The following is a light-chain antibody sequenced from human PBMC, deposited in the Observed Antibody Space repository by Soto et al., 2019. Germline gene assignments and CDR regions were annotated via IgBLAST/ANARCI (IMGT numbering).Light chain of an antibody. CDR3: QQYNNWPLT. J-gene: IGKJ4*01. Sequence: EIVMTQSPATLSVSPGERATLSCRASQSISSNLAWYQQKPAQAPRLLIYGASTRATGIPARFSGSGSGTEFTLTISSLHSEEFAVYYCQQYNNWPLTFGGGTKVEIK. V-gene: IGKV3-15*01. CDR2: GAS. CDR1: QSISSN.